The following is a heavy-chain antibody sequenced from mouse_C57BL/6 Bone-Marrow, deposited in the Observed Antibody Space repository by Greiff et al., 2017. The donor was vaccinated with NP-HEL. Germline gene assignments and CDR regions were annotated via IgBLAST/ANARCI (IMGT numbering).Heavy chain of an antibody. CDR2: ISSGGSYT. D-gene: IGHD3-3*01. CDR3: ARHRAGTGDY. V-gene: IGHV5-6*01. CDR1: GFTFSSYG. Sequence: EVMLVESGGDLVKPGGSLKLSCAASGFTFSSYGMSWVRQTPDKRLEWVATISSGGSYTYYPDSVKGRFTISRANAKNTLYLQMSSLKSEDTAMYYCARHRAGTGDYWGQGTTLTVSS. J-gene: IGHJ2*01.